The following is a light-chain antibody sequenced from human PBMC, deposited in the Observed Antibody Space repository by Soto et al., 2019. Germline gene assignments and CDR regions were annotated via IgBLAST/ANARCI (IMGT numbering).Light chain of an antibody. CDR3: QQYGRSPLT. CDR1: QSVSSNY. J-gene: IGKJ4*02. V-gene: IGKV3-20*01. CDR2: GAS. Sequence: EIVLTQSPGTLSLSPGERAILSCRASQSVSSNYLAWYQQKPGQAPRLLIYGASSRATGIPDRFSGSESGTDFTLTISRLEPEEFGVYYCQQYGRSPLTFGGGTKVEIK.